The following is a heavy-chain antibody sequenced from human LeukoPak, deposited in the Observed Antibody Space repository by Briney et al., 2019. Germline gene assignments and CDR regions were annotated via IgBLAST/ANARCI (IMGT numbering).Heavy chain of an antibody. CDR1: GGTFSSYA. D-gene: IGHD5-24*01. CDR3: ARVRDGYNSLDY. J-gene: IGHJ4*02. CDR2: IIPIFGTA. Sequence: SVRVSCKASGGTFSSYAISWVRQAPGQGLEWMGGIIPIFGTANYAQKFQGRVTITADESTSTAYMELSSLRSEDTAVYYCARVRDGYNSLDYWGQGTLVTVSS. V-gene: IGHV1-69*13.